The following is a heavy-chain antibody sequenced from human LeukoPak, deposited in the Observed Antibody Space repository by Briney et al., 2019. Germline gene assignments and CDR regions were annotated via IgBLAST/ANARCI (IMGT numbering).Heavy chain of an antibody. V-gene: IGHV3-21*01. D-gene: IGHD3-10*01. CDR2: ISSGSDYI. J-gene: IGHJ4*02. CDR3: ASTNHYYGSGTYDYYFDY. CDR1: GFTFSSYS. Sequence: GGSLRLSCATSGFTFSSYSMNWVRQAPGTGLEWVSSISSGSDYIYYADSVKGRFTFSRDNAKNSLYLQMTSLRAEDTAVYYCASTNHYYGSGTYDYYFDYWGQGTLLTVSS.